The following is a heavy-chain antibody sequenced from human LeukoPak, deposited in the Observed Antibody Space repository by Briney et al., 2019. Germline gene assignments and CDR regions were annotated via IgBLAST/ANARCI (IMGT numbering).Heavy chain of an antibody. J-gene: IGHJ4*02. Sequence: SETLSLTCTVSGGSISNYYWSWIRQSPGKGLEWIGYIFFSGSSNYNPSLKSRVTISVDTSKNQFSLKLSSVTAADTAVYYCARGSMIRGRFDYWGQGTQVTVSS. CDR3: ARGSMIRGRFDY. D-gene: IGHD3-10*01. CDR2: IFFSGSS. CDR1: GGSISNYY. V-gene: IGHV4-59*01.